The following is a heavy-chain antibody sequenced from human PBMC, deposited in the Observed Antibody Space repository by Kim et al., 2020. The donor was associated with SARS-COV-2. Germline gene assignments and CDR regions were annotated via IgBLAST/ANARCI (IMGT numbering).Heavy chain of an antibody. CDR1: GGSFSDYY. CDR2: INHSGST. D-gene: IGHD5-18*01. V-gene: IGHV4-34*01. J-gene: IGHJ6*02. Sequence: SETLSLTCAVYGGSFSDYYWSWIRQPPGKGLEWLGEINHSGSTNYNSSLKSRVTISLDTSKSQFSLILRSVTAADTAVYYCARGLIGYEVSYYDYGLDVWGQGTTVTVSS. CDR3: ARGLIGYEVSYYDYGLDV.